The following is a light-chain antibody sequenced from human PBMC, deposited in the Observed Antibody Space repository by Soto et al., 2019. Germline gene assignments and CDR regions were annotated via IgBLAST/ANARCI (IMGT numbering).Light chain of an antibody. CDR1: SSDVGTYHY. J-gene: IGLJ1*01. Sequence: QSALAQPASVSASPGQSITISCTGASSDVGTYHYVSWYQHHPGKPPKLLIHEVTHRPPGVAARFSGSKSGNTASLTISGLQAEDEAVYYCSSYTKSNTLVFGTGTKVTVL. CDR3: SSYTKSNTLV. V-gene: IGLV2-14*01. CDR2: EVT.